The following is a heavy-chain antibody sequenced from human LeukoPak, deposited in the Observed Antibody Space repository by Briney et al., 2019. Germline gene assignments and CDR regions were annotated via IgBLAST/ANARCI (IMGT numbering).Heavy chain of an antibody. CDR3: ARGRYSSSLDDY. J-gene: IGHJ4*02. D-gene: IGHD6-13*01. CDR1: GGSISSGGYY. V-gene: IGHV4-31*03. CDR2: IYYSGST. Sequence: KTSETLSLTCTVSGGSISSGGYYWSWIRQHPGKGLEWIGYIYYSGSTYYNPSLKSRVTISVDTSKNQFSLKLSSVTAADTAVYYCARGRYSSSLDDYWGQGTLVTVSS.